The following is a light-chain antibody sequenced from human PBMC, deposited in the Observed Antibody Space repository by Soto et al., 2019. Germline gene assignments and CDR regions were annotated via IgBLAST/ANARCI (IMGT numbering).Light chain of an antibody. V-gene: IGLV2-11*01. Sequence: QSALTQPRSVSGSPGQSVTISCTGTSSDVGDYNYVSWYQQYPGKAPKLVIYDVSKRPSGVPDRFSCSKSGNTASLTISGLQSEDEADYYYCSFAGSYTFGVFGGGTKLTVL. CDR1: SSDVGDYNY. CDR2: DVS. J-gene: IGLJ3*02. CDR3: CSFAGSYTFGV.